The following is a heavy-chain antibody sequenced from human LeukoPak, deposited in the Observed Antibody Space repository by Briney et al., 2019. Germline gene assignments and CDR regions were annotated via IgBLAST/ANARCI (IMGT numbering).Heavy chain of an antibody. CDR2: INPNSGGP. CDR3: ARDVSAGGTNWFDP. J-gene: IGHJ5*02. D-gene: IGHD3-16*01. V-gene: IGHV1-2*02. CDR1: GYTFTGYY. Sequence: ASVKVSRKASGYTFTGYYIHWVRQAPGQGLEWMGWINPNSGGPNYAQKFQGRVTMTRDTSISTAYMEMSRLRSDDTAVYYCARDVSAGGTNWFDPWGQGTLVTVSS.